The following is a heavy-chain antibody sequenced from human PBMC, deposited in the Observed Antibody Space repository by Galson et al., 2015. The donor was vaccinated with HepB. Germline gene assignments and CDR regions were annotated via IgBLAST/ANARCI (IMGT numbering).Heavy chain of an antibody. D-gene: IGHD5-18*01. CDR3: AVGSYTAMAPYYYYYMDD. CDR2: IIPIFGTA. V-gene: IGHV1-69*13. J-gene: IGHJ6*03. Sequence: SVKVSCKASGGTFSSYAISWVRQAPGQGLEWMGGIIPIFGTANYAQKFQGRVTITADESTSTAYMELSSLRSEDTAVYYCAVGSYTAMAPYYYYYMDDWGKGTTVTVSS. CDR1: GGTFSSYA.